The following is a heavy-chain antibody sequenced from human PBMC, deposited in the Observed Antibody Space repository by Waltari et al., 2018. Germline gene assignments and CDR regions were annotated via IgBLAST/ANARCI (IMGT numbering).Heavy chain of an antibody. CDR1: GFTFSSYE. CDR3: ARDVAAAGLNWFDP. J-gene: IGHJ5*02. CDR2: MSSSGSTI. D-gene: IGHD6-13*01. Sequence: EVQLVESGGGLVQPGGSLRLSCSASGFTFSSYEMNWVRQAPGKGLEWVSYMSSSGSTIYYADSVKGRFTISRDNAKNSLYLQMNSLRAEDTAVYYCARDVAAAGLNWFDPWGQGTLVTVSS. V-gene: IGHV3-48*03.